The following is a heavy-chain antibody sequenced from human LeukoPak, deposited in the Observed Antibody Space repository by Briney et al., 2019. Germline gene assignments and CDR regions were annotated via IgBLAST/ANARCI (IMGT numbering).Heavy chain of an antibody. V-gene: IGHV3-30-3*01. D-gene: IGHD2-21*01. CDR1: GFTFSSYA. CDR3: AKDLNCGGDCYYFDY. CDR2: ISYDGSNK. J-gene: IGHJ4*02. Sequence: GGSLRLSCAASGFTFSSYAMHWVRQAPGKGLEWVAVISYDGSNKYYADSVKGRFTISRDNSKNTLYLQMNSLRAEDTAVYYCAKDLNCGGDCYYFDYWGQGTLVTVSS.